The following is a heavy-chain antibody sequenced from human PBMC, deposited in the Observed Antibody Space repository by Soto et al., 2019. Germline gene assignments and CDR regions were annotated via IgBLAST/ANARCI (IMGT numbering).Heavy chain of an antibody. CDR2: ISGSGGST. CDR3: AKDPHVNGYYYYMDV. D-gene: IGHD3-16*01. V-gene: IGHV3-23*01. J-gene: IGHJ6*03. CDR1: GFTFSSYA. Sequence: GGSLRLSCAASGFTFSSYAMSWVRQAPGKGLEWVSAISGSGGSTYYADSVKGRFTISRDNSKNTLYLQMNSLRAEDTAVYYCAKDPHVNGYYYYMDVWGKGTTVTVSS.